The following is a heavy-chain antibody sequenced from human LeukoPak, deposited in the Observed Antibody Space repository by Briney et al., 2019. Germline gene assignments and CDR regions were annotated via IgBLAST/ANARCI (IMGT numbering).Heavy chain of an antibody. CDR1: GYTFTSYW. Sequence: GXXXKISCKGSGYTFTSYWIVWVRQMPGKGREGMGIIYPGDCDTRYNPSFEGQVTISADKTSSKTSLKWNSMKASDTAMYYCARLRDNWEDYWGQGTLVTVSS. CDR3: ARLRDNWEDY. V-gene: IGHV5-51*01. CDR2: IYPGDCDT. D-gene: IGHD1-20*01. J-gene: IGHJ4*02.